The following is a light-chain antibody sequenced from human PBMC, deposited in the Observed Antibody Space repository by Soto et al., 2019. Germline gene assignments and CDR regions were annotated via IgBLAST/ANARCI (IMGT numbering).Light chain of an antibody. J-gene: IGKJ2*01. CDR1: QSINTY. Sequence: DIQMTQPPSSLSASVGDKVTITCRASQSINTYLNWYQHKPGKAPKVLIYAASRLQSGVPPRFSGSGSGTDFTLTISSLQPGDFATYYCQQSYTTPYPFGQGTRLEIK. V-gene: IGKV1-39*01. CDR3: QQSYTTPYP. CDR2: AAS.